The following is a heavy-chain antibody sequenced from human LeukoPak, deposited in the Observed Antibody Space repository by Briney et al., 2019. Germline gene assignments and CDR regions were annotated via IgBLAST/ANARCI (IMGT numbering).Heavy chain of an antibody. V-gene: IGHV3-48*03. J-gene: IGHJ4*02. CDR1: GFTFSSYE. CDR2: ISIGGRTQ. CDR3: ARDLSRYYNDY. Sequence: GGSLRLSCAASGFTFSSYEMNWVRQAPGKGLEWVSYISIGGRTQYYADSVKGRFIISRDNAKNSLYLQMNSLRAEDTAVYYCARDLSRYYNDYCGQGTLVTVSS.